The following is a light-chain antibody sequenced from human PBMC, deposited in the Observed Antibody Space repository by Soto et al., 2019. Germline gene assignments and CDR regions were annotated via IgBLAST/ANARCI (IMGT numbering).Light chain of an antibody. V-gene: IGLV2-23*02. J-gene: IGLJ2*01. CDR2: EVN. Sequence: QSALTQPASVSGSPGQSITISCTGTNGVVGSYDLVSWYQQYPGKAPKLIIYEVNKRPSGVSNRFSGAKSGNTASLTISGLQTEDEADYDCCSYAGGNTLIFGGGTQLTVL. CDR1: NGVVGSYDL. CDR3: CSYAGGNTLI.